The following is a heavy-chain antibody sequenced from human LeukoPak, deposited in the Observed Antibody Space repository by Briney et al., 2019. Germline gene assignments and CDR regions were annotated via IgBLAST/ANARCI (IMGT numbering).Heavy chain of an antibody. CDR2: ISYDGSNK. CDR1: GFTFSSYA. D-gene: IGHD1-26*01. V-gene: IGHV3-30-3*01. J-gene: IGHJ3*02. CDR3: ASQEYSGSYYGASDI. Sequence: GGSLKLSCAASGFTFSSYAMHWVRQAPGKGLEWVAVISYDGSNKYYADSVRGRFTISRDNSKNTLYLQMNSLRAEDTAVYYCASQEYSGSYYGASDIWGQGTVVTVSS.